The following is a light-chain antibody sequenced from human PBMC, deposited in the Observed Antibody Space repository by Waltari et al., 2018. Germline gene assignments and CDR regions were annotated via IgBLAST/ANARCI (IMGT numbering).Light chain of an antibody. CDR2: EGS. CDR1: SSDVGGYNY. V-gene: IGLV2-14*01. J-gene: IGLJ2*01. Sequence: QSALTQPASVSGSPGQSITISCTGTSSDVGGYNYVSWYQPHPGKAPKLMIYEGSKRPSGVSNRFSGSKSGNTASLTISGLQAEDEADYYCSSYTSSSTPVVFGGGTKLTVL. CDR3: SSYTSSSTPVV.